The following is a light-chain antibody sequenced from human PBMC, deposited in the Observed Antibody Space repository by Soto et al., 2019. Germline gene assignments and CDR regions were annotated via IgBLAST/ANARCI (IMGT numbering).Light chain of an antibody. J-gene: IGKJ4*01. Sequence: DIPMTQSPSSLSASVGDRVTITCRASQSISSYLNWYQQKPGKAPNLLIYAASSLQSGVPSRFSGSGSGTDFTLTISSLQPEDFATYYCQQSYSTLPLTFGGGTKVEIK. CDR1: QSISSY. V-gene: IGKV1-39*01. CDR2: AAS. CDR3: QQSYSTLPLT.